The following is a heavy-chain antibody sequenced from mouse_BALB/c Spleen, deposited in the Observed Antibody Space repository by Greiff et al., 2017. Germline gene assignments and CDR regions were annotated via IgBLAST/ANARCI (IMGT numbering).Heavy chain of an antibody. CDR2: ISSGSSTI. CDR1: GFTFSSFG. J-gene: IGHJ4*01. Sequence: EVHLVESGGGLVQPGGSRKLSCAASGFTFSSFGMHWVRQAPEKGLEWVAYISSGSSTIYYADTVKGRFTISRDNPKNTLFLQMTSLRSEDTAMYYCARMEDYAMDYWGQGTSVTVSS. V-gene: IGHV5-17*02. CDR3: ARMEDYAMDY.